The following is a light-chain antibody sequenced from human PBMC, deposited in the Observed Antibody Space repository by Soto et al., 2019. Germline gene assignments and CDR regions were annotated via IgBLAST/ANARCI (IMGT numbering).Light chain of an antibody. V-gene: IGKV1-5*01. CDR3: QQYNSYSRT. J-gene: IGKJ1*01. Sequence: IHMTQSPSTLSASVGDRVTITCRASQSISTWLAWDQQKPGKAPKLLIYDASSLESGVPSRFSGSGSGTEFTLTFSSLQPDDFATYYCQQYNSYSRTFGQGTKVEI. CDR1: QSISTW. CDR2: DAS.